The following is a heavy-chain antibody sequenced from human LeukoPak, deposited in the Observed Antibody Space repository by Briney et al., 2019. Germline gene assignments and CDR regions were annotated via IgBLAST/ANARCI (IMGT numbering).Heavy chain of an antibody. Sequence: ASVKVSCRASGYSFTDYRMHWVRQAPGQGLEWMGWINPNTGGAHYAQNFQGRVTVTRDTSISTAYMELSSLRSDDTAVYYCATERGHFYGSSSYSEYFHRWGQGTLVTVSS. CDR2: INPNTGGA. J-gene: IGHJ1*01. CDR3: ATERGHFYGSSSYSEYFHR. D-gene: IGHD3-22*01. CDR1: GYSFTDYR. V-gene: IGHV1-2*02.